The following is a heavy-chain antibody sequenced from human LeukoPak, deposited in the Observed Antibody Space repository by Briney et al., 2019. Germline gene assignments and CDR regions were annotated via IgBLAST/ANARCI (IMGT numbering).Heavy chain of an antibody. CDR2: IRNKANSYTT. CDR1: GFTFSDHY. J-gene: IGHJ4*02. D-gene: IGHD3-10*01. CDR3: ARAPFYGSGAFPAY. Sequence: PGGSLRLSCAASGFTFSDHYMDWARQAPGKGLEWFGRIRNKANSYTTEYGASVKGRFTISRDDSKNSLYLQMNSLKTEDTAVYYCARAPFYGSGAFPAYWGQGTLVTVSS. V-gene: IGHV3-72*01.